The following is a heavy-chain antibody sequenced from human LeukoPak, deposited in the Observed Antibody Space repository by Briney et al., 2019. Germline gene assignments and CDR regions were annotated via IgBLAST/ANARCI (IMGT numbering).Heavy chain of an antibody. CDR3: ARGYCSGGSCYNWFDP. CDR1: GYSFTSYY. V-gene: IGHV1-46*01. CDR2: INPSGGST. Sequence: GASVKVSCKASGYSFTSYYMHWVRQAPGQGLERMRIINPSGGSTSYAQKFQGRVTMTRDTSTSTVYMELSSLRSEDTAVYYCARGYCSGGSCYNWFDPWGQGTLVTVSS. J-gene: IGHJ5*02. D-gene: IGHD2-15*01.